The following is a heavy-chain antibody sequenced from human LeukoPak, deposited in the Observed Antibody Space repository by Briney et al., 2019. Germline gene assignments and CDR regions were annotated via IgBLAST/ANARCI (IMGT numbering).Heavy chain of an antibody. J-gene: IGHJ4*02. CDR3: ATQRGSYLWGTDFDY. V-gene: IGHV1-2*02. CDR2: INPNSGDT. CDR1: GYTSTGYY. Sequence: ASVKVSCKASGYTSTGYYMHWVRQAPGQGLEWMGWINPNSGDTKYAQKFQGRVTMTRDTSISTAYMELSSLRSDDTAVYYCATQRGSYLWGTDFDYWGQGTLVTVSS. D-gene: IGHD3-16*01.